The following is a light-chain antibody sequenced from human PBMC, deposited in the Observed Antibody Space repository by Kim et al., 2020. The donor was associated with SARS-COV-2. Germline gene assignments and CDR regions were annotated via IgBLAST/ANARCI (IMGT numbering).Light chain of an antibody. CDR2: GAS. V-gene: IGKV3-20*01. CDR1: QSVSSSY. Sequence: EIVLTQSPGTLSLSPGERATLSCRASQSVSSSYLAWYQQKPGQAPRLLIYGASSRATGIPDRFSGSGSGTDFTLTISRLEPEDFAVYYCQQYGSSPPRYTFGQGTKLKI. J-gene: IGKJ2*01. CDR3: QQYGSSPPRYT.